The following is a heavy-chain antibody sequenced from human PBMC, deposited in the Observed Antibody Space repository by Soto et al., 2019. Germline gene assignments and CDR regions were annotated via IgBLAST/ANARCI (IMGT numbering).Heavy chain of an antibody. CDR2: IYSGGYT. CDR1: GFTVSNNY. D-gene: IGHD3-10*01. Sequence: EVQLVESGGGLIQPGGSLRLSCAVSGFTVSNNYMSWVRQAPGKGLEGVSVIYSGGYTAYGDSVKGRFTISRDNSKNTLILQVNTLRATDRAVFYWAPRAGGGGYWGQGTLVTVSS. J-gene: IGHJ4*02. V-gene: IGHV3-53*01. CDR3: APRAGGGGY.